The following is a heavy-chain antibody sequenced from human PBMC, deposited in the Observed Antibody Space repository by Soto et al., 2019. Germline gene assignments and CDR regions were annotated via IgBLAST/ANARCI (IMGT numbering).Heavy chain of an antibody. CDR3: ARQFGVAYYYDSSGFEGDY. CDR2: IYPGDSDT. D-gene: IGHD3-22*01. J-gene: IGHJ4*02. CDR1: GYSFTSYW. Sequence: VESLKISCNGSGYSFTSYWIGWVRQMPWKGLEWMGIIYPGDSDTRYSPSFQGQVTISADKSISTAYLQWSSLKASDTAMYYCARQFGVAYYYDSSGFEGDYWGQGTLVTVSS. V-gene: IGHV5-51*01.